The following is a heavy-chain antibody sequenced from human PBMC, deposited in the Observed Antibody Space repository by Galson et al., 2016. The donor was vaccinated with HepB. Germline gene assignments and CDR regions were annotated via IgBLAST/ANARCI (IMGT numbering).Heavy chain of an antibody. CDR1: GFTFNKNA. V-gene: IGHV3-23*01. CDR2: IRGKYGGT. CDR3: ANRIAAGTTGRAFDI. Sequence: SLRLSCAASGFTFNKNAMSWVRQAPGKGLEWVSAIRGKYGGTYYGDSVKGRFTVSRDNSKNTLYLQMNSLRAKYTAVYYCANRIAAGTTGRAFDIWGQGTMVTVSS. J-gene: IGHJ3*02. D-gene: IGHD1-1*01.